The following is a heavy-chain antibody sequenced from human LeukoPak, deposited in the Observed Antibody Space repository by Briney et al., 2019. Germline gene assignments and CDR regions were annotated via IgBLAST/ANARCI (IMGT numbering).Heavy chain of an antibody. J-gene: IGHJ4*01. D-gene: IGHD5-24*01. V-gene: IGHV3-23*01. CDR2: IIGNGFST. CDR1: GVTFNVAA. Sequence: GGSLRVSCAASGVTFNVAAMNWVRQSPGKGREWVATIIGNGFSTYYADSVSGRFTISRDNSQNTLFLQMNSLRDEDTAIYYCAKGRRDGYNFPLFDYWGHGALVTVSS. CDR3: AKGRRDGYNFPLFDY.